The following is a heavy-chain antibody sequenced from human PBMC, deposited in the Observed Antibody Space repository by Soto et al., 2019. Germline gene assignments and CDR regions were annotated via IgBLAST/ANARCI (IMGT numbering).Heavy chain of an antibody. D-gene: IGHD1-26*01. CDR1: GGSISSGGYY. J-gene: IGHJ3*02. CDR2: IYYSGST. V-gene: IGHV4-31*03. Sequence: PSETLSLTCTVSGGSISSGGYYWSWIRQHPGKGLEWIGYIYYSGSTYYNPSLKSRVTISVDTSKNQLSLKLSSVTAADTAVYYCAREELPGDASDIWGQGTMVTVSS. CDR3: AREELPGDASDI.